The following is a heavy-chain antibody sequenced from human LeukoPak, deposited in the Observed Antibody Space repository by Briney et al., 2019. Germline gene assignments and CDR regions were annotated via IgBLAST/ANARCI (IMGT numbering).Heavy chain of an antibody. CDR1: GFTFSSYE. D-gene: IGHD2-2*01. Sequence: GGSLRLSCAASGFTFSSYEMNWVRQAPGKGLEWVSYISSSGSTIYYADSVKGRFTISRDNAKNSPYLQMNSLRAEDTAVYYCARVACSSTSCLDAFDIWGQGTMVTVSS. CDR2: ISSSGSTI. CDR3: ARVACSSTSCLDAFDI. V-gene: IGHV3-48*03. J-gene: IGHJ3*02.